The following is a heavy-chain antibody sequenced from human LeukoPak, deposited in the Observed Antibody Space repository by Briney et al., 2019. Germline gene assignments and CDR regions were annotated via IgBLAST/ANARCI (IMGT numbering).Heavy chain of an antibody. CDR3: AKARYYYGSDLYYFDY. Sequence: GRSLRLSCAASGFTFSSYGMHWVRQAPGKGLEWVAVISYDGSNKYYADSVKGRFTISRVNSKNTLYLQMNSLRAEDTAVYYCAKARYYYGSDLYYFDYWGQGTLVTVSS. J-gene: IGHJ4*02. V-gene: IGHV3-30*18. CDR1: GFTFSSYG. D-gene: IGHD3-10*01. CDR2: ISYDGSNK.